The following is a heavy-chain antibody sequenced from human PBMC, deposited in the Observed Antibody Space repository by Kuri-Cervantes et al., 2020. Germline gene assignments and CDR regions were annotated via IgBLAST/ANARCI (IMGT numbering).Heavy chain of an antibody. Sequence: GGSLRLSCAASGFTFSNAWMSWVRQAPGKGLEWVGRIKSKTDGGTTDYAAPVKGRFTISRDDSKNTLYLQMNSLKTEDTAVYYCAIRPLNYYGSDKGWGQGTLVTVSS. CDR3: AIRPLNYYGSDKG. D-gene: IGHD3-10*01. CDR2: IKSKTDGGTT. CDR1: GFTFSNAW. V-gene: IGHV3-15*01. J-gene: IGHJ4*02.